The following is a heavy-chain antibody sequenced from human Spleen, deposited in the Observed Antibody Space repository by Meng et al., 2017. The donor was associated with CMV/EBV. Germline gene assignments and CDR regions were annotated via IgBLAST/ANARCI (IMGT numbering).Heavy chain of an antibody. D-gene: IGHD2-21*01. J-gene: IGHJ4*02. CDR1: GFTFSSFG. CDR3: AKDRGLAFVY. V-gene: IGHV3-33*06. CDR2: IWYDGSNK. Sequence: GESLKISCAASGFTFSSFGMHWVRQAPGKGLEWVAVIWYDGSNKYYADSVKGRFTISRDNSKNTLYLQMNSLRAEDTAVYYCAKDRGLAFVYWGQGTLVTVSS.